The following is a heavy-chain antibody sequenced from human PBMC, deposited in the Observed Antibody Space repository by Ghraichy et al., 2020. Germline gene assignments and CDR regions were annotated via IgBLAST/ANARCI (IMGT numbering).Heavy chain of an antibody. CDR1: GGSISSSSYY. V-gene: IGHV4-39*01. D-gene: IGHD2-15*01. CDR2: IYYSGST. J-gene: IGHJ4*02. Sequence: ESLNISCTVSGGSISSSSYYWGWIRQPPGKGLEWIGSIYYSGSTYYNPSLKSRVTISVDTSKNQFSLKLSSVTAADTAVYYCARPSTSYCSGGSCYSNFDYWGQGTQVTVSS. CDR3: ARPSTSYCSGGSCYSNFDY.